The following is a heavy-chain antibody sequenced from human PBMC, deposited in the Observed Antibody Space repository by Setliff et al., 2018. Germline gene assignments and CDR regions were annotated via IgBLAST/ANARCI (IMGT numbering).Heavy chain of an antibody. J-gene: IGHJ3*02. CDR1: GGSISSSSYY. CDR3: ARGGDSGSYFLANHDAFDI. CDR2: IHYSGST. V-gene: IGHV4-39*07. D-gene: IGHD1-26*01. Sequence: PSETLSLTCTVSGGSISSSSYYWGWIRQPPGKGLEWIGSIHYSGSTHYNPSLKSRVTISIDTSKNQFSLKLSSVTAADTAVYYCARGGDSGSYFLANHDAFDIWGQGTMVTVSS.